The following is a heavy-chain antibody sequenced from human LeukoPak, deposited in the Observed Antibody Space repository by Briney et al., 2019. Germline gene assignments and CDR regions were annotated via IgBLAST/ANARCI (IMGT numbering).Heavy chain of an antibody. V-gene: IGHV4-30-2*01. CDR3: ARGSLMGSGGSRGWFDP. J-gene: IGHJ5*02. CDR1: GGSICSGGYS. Sequence: SETLSLTCAVSGGSICSGGYSWSWIRQPPGKGLEWIGYIYHSGSTYYNPSLKSRVTISVDRSKNQFSLKLSSVTAADTAVYYCARGSLMGSGGSRGWFDPWGQGTLVTVSS. D-gene: IGHD3-10*01. CDR2: IYHSGST.